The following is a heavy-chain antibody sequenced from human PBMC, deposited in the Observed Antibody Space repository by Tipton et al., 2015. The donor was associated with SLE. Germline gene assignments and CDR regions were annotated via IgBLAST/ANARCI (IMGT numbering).Heavy chain of an antibody. V-gene: IGHV3-7*01. Sequence: SLRLSCAASGFTFSSYWMSWVRQAPGKGPEWVANIKQDGSEKYYVDSVKGRFTISRDNAKNSLYLQMNSLRAEDTAVYYCARALRLGELSLGSPHYWGQGTLVTVSS. D-gene: IGHD3-16*02. CDR1: GFTFSSYW. CDR2: IKQDGSEK. J-gene: IGHJ4*02. CDR3: ARALRLGELSLGSPHY.